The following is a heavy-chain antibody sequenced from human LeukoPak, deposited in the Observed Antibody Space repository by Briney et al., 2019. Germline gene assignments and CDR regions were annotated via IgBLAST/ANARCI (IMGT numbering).Heavy chain of an antibody. J-gene: IGHJ4*02. Sequence: GSLRLSCAASGFTFSSYAMHWVRQAPGKGLEWVAVISYDGSDKYYADSVKGRFTISRDNSKNTLYLQMNSLRAEDTAVYYCARDSKQLALDYWGQGTLVTVSS. CDR2: ISYDGSDK. CDR3: ARDSKQLALDY. CDR1: GFTFSSYA. D-gene: IGHD6-13*01. V-gene: IGHV3-30*04.